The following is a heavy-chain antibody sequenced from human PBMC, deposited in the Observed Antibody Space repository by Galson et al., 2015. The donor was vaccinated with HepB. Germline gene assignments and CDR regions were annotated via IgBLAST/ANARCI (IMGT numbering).Heavy chain of an antibody. J-gene: IGHJ3*02. CDR1: GFTFSSYA. D-gene: IGHD2-21*02. Sequence: SLRLSCAASGFTFSSYAVHWVRQAPGKGLEWVAVISYDGSNKYYADSVKGRFTISRDNSKNTLYLQMNSLRAEDTAVYYCARDCGGDCYSVVDAFDIWGQGTMVTVSS. V-gene: IGHV3-30-3*01. CDR2: ISYDGSNK. CDR3: ARDCGGDCYSVVDAFDI.